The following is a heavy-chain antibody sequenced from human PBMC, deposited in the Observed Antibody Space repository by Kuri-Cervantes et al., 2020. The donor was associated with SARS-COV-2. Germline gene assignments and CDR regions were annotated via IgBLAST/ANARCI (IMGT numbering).Heavy chain of an antibody. CDR2: IYHSGST. D-gene: IGHD6-6*01. CDR1: GGSFSGYY. V-gene: IGHV4-38-2*01. Sequence: SETLSLTCAAYGGSFSGYYWGWIRQPPGKGLEWIGSIYHSGSTYYNPSLKSRVTISVDTSKNQFSLKLSSVTAADTAVYYCARVARLVSYYFDYWGQGTLVTVSS. CDR3: ARVARLVSYYFDY. J-gene: IGHJ4*02.